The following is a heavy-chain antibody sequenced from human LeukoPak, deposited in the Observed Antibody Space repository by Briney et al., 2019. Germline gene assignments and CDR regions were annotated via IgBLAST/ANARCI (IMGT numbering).Heavy chain of an antibody. D-gene: IGHD2-2*01. Sequence: GGSLRLSCAASGFTFSSYGMHWVRQAPGKGLEWVAVIWYDGSNKYYADSVKGRFTISRDNSKNTPYLQMNSLRAEDTAVYYCARDGLIVVVPAATQGWFDPWGQGTLVTVSS. V-gene: IGHV3-33*01. CDR1: GFTFSSYG. CDR2: IWYDGSNK. CDR3: ARDGLIVVVPAATQGWFDP. J-gene: IGHJ5*02.